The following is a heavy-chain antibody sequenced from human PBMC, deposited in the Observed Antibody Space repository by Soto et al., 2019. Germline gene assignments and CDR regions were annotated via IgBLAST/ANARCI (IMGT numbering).Heavy chain of an antibody. Sequence: SETLSLTCAVYGRSFSGYYWIWIRRPPGTGLEWIGEINHSGSTNYNPSLKSRVTISVDTSKNQFSLKLSSVTAADTAVYYCARGRVTMVRGVIRKFDPWGQGTLVTVSS. CDR2: INHSGST. J-gene: IGHJ5*02. CDR3: ARGRVTMVRGVIRKFDP. CDR1: GRSFSGYY. V-gene: IGHV4-34*01. D-gene: IGHD3-10*01.